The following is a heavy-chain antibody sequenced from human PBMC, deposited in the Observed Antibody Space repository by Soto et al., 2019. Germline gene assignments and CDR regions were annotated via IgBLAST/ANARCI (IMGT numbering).Heavy chain of an antibody. V-gene: IGHV3-11*01. CDR3: ARARNAAGSDY. Sequence: QVQLVESGGGLVKPGGSLRLSCAASGFTFSDFYMSWIRQAPGKGLEWISYISSGSTNIFYADSVKGRFTVSRDNAKNSVDLQMASLSAEDTAGYYCARARNAAGSDYWGQGTLVTVSS. J-gene: IGHJ4*02. D-gene: IGHD1-1*01. CDR1: GFTFSDFY. CDR2: ISSGSTNI.